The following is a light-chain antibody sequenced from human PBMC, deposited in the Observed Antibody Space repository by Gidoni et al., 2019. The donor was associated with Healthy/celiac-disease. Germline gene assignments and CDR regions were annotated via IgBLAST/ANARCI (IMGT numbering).Light chain of an antibody. CDR3: QQYYITPLT. J-gene: IGKJ1*01. CDR2: GAS. Sequence: DIVMTQSPDSLAVSLGERDTINCKSSQSVLYSSNNKNYLAWYQQKPGQPPKLLIYGASTRESGVPDRFSGSGSGTDFTLTISSLQAEDVAVYYCQQYYITPLTFGQGTKVESK. V-gene: IGKV4-1*01. CDR1: QSVLYSSNNKNY.